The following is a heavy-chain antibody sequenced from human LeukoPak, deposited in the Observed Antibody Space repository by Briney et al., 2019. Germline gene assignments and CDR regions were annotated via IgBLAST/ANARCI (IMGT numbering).Heavy chain of an antibody. CDR2: IYTSGST. J-gene: IGHJ4*02. D-gene: IGHD2-2*01. V-gene: IGHV4-4*07. Sequence: PSETLSLTCTVSGGSISSYYWSWIRQPAGKGLEWIGRIYTSGSTNYNPSLKSRVTMSVDTSKNQFSLKLSSLTAADTAVYYCARDPLQYQLLVTSHVDYWAREPWSPSPQ. CDR3: ARDPLQYQLLVTSHVDY. CDR1: GGSISSYY.